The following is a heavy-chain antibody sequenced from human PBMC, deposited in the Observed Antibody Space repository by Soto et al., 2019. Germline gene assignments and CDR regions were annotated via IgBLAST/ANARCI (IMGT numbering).Heavy chain of an antibody. D-gene: IGHD2-2*01. CDR2: ISSSGSTI. CDR3: ARLGGYCSSTSCYAGNYYYYYMDV. Sequence: GVSMIVSCAASGLNFSDYYMSWIRQTTGKGLEWVSYISSSGSTIYYADSVKGRFTISRDNAKNSLYLQMNSLRAEDTAVYYCARLGGYCSSTSCYAGNYYYYYMDVWGKGTTVTVSS. J-gene: IGHJ6*03. V-gene: IGHV3-11*01. CDR1: GLNFSDYY.